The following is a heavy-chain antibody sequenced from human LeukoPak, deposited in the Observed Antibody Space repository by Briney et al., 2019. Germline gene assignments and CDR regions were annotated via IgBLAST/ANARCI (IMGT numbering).Heavy chain of an antibody. CDR2: INHSGST. D-gene: IGHD4-23*01. CDR1: GGSFSGYY. CDR3: ARAELTTVVTPTPLNY. V-gene: IGHV4-34*01. J-gene: IGHJ4*02. Sequence: SETLSLTCAVYGGSFSGYYWSWIRQPPGKGLEWIGEINHSGSTNYNPSLKSRVTISVDTSKNQFSLKLSSVTAADTAVYYCARAELTTVVTPTPLNYWGQGTLVTVSS.